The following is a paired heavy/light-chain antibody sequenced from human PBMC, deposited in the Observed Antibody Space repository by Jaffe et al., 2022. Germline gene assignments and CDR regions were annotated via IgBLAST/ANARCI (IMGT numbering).Light chain of an antibody. CDR2: LGS. J-gene: IGKJ3*01. V-gene: IGKV2-28*01. Sequence: DIVMTQSPLSLPVTPGEPASISCRSSQSLLHSNGYNYLDWYLQKPGQSPQLLIYLGSNRASGVPDRFSGSGSGTDFTLKISRVEAEDVGVYYCMQALQTPPTFGPGTKVDIK. CDR1: QSLLHSNGYNY. CDR3: MQALQTPPT.
Heavy chain of an antibody. CDR1: GGTFSSYA. J-gene: IGHJ6*03. Sequence: QVQLVQSGAEVKKPGSSVKVSCKASGGTFSSYAISWVRQAPGQGLEWMGGIIPIFGTANYAQKFQGRVTITADESTSTAYMELSSLRSEDTAVYYCARVRYYYGSGKNYYYYYYMDVWGKGTTVTVSS. CDR3: ARVRYYYGSGKNYYYYYYMDV. CDR2: IIPIFGTA. V-gene: IGHV1-69*01. D-gene: IGHD3-10*01.